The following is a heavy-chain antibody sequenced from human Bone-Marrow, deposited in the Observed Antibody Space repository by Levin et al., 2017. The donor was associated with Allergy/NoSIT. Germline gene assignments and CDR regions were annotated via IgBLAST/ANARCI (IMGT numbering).Heavy chain of an antibody. D-gene: IGHD1-26*01. Sequence: SETLSLTCTVSGGSISSSSYYWGWIRQPPGKGLEFLGSIFYGGITYYNPSINSRVTISVDTTKYQFSLSLTSVTASDTAVYYCARDGCHSGPYLDSWGQGTLVTVSS. CDR3: ARDGCHSGPYLDS. CDR2: IFYGGIT. V-gene: IGHV4-39*07. J-gene: IGHJ4*01. CDR1: GGSISSSSYY.